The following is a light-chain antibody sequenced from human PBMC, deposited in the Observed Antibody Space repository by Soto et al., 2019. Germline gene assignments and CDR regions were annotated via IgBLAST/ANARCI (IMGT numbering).Light chain of an antibody. CDR3: QQYHTAWT. CDR1: QSIYDW. V-gene: IGKV1-5*03. J-gene: IGKJ1*01. Sequence: DIQMTQSPSTLSASVGDRVTITCRASQSIYDWLAWYQQKPGKAPKLLIYKASNLESGVPSRFSGSASGTEFTLTISSLQPDDFATYYCQQYHTAWTFGQGTKVEIK. CDR2: KAS.